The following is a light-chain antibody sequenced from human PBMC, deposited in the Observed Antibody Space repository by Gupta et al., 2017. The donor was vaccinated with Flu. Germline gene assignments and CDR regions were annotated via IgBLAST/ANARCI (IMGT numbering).Light chain of an antibody. CDR2: SDN. CDR1: SSNIGRNK. J-gene: IGLJ1*01. Sequence: VTTSCSGNSSNIGRNKVDWYQQLPGTAPKLLISSDNRRPSGVPDRFSGSKSGTSASLAIAGLQSEDEADYYCAAWDDSLKGYVFGSGTKVTVL. V-gene: IGLV1-44*01. CDR3: AAWDDSLKGYV.